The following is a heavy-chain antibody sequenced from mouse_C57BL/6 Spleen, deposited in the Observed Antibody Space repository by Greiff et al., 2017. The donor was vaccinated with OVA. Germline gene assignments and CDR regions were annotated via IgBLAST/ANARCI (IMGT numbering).Heavy chain of an antibody. Sequence: VQLQQPGAELVMPGASVKLSCKASGYTFTSYWMHWVKQRPGQGLEGIGEIDPSDSNTNYNQKFKGKSTLTVDKTSSTAYMQLSSLTTEDSAVYYCARGACSRYNYFDYWGQGTTLTVSS. CDR2: IDPSDSNT. D-gene: IGHD1-1*01. CDR3: ARGACSRYNYFDY. CDR1: GYTFTSYW. J-gene: IGHJ2*01. V-gene: IGHV1-69*01.